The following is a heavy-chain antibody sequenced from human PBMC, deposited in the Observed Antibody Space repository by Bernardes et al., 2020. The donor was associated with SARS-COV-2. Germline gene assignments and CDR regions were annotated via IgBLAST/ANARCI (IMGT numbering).Heavy chain of an antibody. CDR3: ARMESYNWFDP. J-gene: IGHJ5*02. CDR2: ISAYNGNT. CDR1: GYTFNTYG. D-gene: IGHD3-3*01. Sequence: ASVKVSCKASGYTFNTYGINWVRQAPGQGLEWMGWISAYNGNTNYAQKLQGRVTVTTDTSTSTAYMELRSLRSDDTAIYYCARMESYNWFDPWGQGTLVTVSS. V-gene: IGHV1-18*01.